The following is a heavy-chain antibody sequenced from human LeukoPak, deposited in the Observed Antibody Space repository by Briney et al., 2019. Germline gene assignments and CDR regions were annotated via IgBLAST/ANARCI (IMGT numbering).Heavy chain of an antibody. V-gene: IGHV3-15*01. CDR1: RFTFSNAW. CDR2: IKSKVDGETT. J-gene: IGHJ4*02. Sequence: GGSLRLSCAGSRFTFSNAWMNWVRQAPGKGLEWVGRIKSKVDGETTDYAAPVKGRFTISRDDSNNMVYLQMNSLKIEGTAVYYCAIDEPNYAPYDFDYWGQGTLVTVSS. CDR3: AIDEPNYAPYDFDY. D-gene: IGHD4/OR15-4a*01.